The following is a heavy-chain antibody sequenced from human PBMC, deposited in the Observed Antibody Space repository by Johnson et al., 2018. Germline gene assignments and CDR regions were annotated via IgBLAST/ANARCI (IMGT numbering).Heavy chain of an antibody. CDR1: GFTFSSYG. Sequence: QVQLLESGGGVVQPGRSLRLSCAASGFTFSSYGMHWVRQAPGKGLEWVAVISYDGRNKYYADSVKGRFTISRDNSKNTLYLQMNSLKPEDTAVYYCAKDPGGYFECCHHWGQGTLVTVSS. V-gene: IGHV3-30*18. J-gene: IGHJ1*01. CDR2: ISYDGRNK. CDR3: AKDPGGYFECCHH. D-gene: IGHD3-22*01.